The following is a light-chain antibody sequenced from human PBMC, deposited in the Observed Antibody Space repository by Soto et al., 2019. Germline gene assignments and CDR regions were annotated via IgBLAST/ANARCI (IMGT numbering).Light chain of an antibody. J-gene: IGKJ4*01. CDR1: QTVRNNY. CDR2: DAS. V-gene: IGKV3-20*01. CDR3: QQFSSYPLT. Sequence: ELVLTQSPGTPSLSPGERATLSCSASQTVRNNYLAWYQQKPGQAPRLLIYDASSRATGIPDRFSGGGSGTDFTLTISRLEPEDFAVYYCQQFSSYPLTFGGGTKVDIK.